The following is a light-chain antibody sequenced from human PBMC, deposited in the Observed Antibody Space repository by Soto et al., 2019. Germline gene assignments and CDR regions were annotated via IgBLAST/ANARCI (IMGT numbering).Light chain of an antibody. CDR3: SSYAGTHIV. V-gene: IGLV2-8*01. J-gene: IGLJ1*01. Sequence: QSALTQPPSASGSPGQSVTISCTGTSSDAGVYNSVSWYQQHPAQAPKLMIYDVSKRPSGVPDRFSGSKSGNTASLTVSGLQAEDEADYYCSSYAGTHIVFGTGTKVTVL. CDR1: SSDAGVYNS. CDR2: DVS.